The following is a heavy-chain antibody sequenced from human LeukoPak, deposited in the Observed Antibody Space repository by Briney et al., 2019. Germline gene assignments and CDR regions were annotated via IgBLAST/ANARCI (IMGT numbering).Heavy chain of an antibody. D-gene: IGHD6-19*01. CDR2: ISSSSSYI. J-gene: IGHJ4*02. Sequence: PGGSLRLSCTASGFTFSSYSMNWVRQAPGKGLEWVSSISSSSSYIYYADSVKGRFTISRDNAKNSLYLQMNSLRAEDTAVYYCARDKRSKYSSGWYDFDYWGQGTLVTVSS. CDR3: ARDKRSKYSSGWYDFDY. V-gene: IGHV3-21*01. CDR1: GFTFSSYS.